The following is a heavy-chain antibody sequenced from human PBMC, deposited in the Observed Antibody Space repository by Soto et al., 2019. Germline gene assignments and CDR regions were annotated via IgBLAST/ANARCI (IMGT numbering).Heavy chain of an antibody. J-gene: IGHJ6*02. CDR3: ARLAQQRYYYYGMDV. D-gene: IGHD6-13*01. CDR2: ITPDDSDN. V-gene: IGHV5-51*01. Sequence: GESLKISCKGSGYSFTSYWIGWVGQMPGKGLEWMGIITPDDSDNSYSQSFQGQVTISADKSISTAYLQWSSLKASDTAMYYCARLAQQRYYYYGMDVWGQGTTVTVSS. CDR1: GYSFTSYW.